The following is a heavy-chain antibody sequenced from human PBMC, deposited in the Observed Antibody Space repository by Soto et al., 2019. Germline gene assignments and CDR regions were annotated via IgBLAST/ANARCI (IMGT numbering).Heavy chain of an antibody. CDR2: PYYRSKWYN. Sequence: QVQLQQSGPGLVKPSQTLSLTCAISGDSVSSNSAAWNWIRHSPSRGLEWLGRPYYRSKWYNDYAVSVKSRITINPDTSKNQLPLQLTSVAPEYTDVYYCASGVWRGWLDPWGQGSLVTVSS. J-gene: IGHJ5*02. V-gene: IGHV6-1*01. D-gene: IGHD2-21*01. CDR1: GDSVSSNSAA. CDR3: ASGVWRGWLDP.